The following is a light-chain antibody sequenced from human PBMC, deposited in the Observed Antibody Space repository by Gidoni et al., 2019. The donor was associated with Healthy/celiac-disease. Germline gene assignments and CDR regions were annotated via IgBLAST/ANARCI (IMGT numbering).Light chain of an antibody. CDR1: QSVSSSY. CDR2: GAS. J-gene: IGKJ2*01. V-gene: IGKV3-20*01. Sequence: DIVLTQSPGTLSLSPGERATLSCRASQSVSSSYLAWYQQKPVQAPRLLIYGASSRATSIPDRLSGSGSGTDFTLTISRLEPEDFAVYYCQQYGSSPLYTFGQGTKLEIK. CDR3: QQYGSSPLYT.